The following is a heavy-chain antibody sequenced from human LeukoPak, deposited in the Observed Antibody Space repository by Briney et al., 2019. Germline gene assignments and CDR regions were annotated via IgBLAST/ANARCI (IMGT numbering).Heavy chain of an antibody. Sequence: GGSLRLSCAASGFTFSSYGMHWVRQAPGKGLEWVSVIWYERSNKYYADSVKGRFTISRDNSKNTLYLQMNSLRAEDTAVCYCARGGYYDILTGYYAAEYFQHWGQGTLVTVSS. V-gene: IGHV3-33*01. CDR3: ARGGYYDILTGYYAAEYFQH. J-gene: IGHJ1*01. CDR1: GFTFSSYG. CDR2: IWYERSNK. D-gene: IGHD3-9*01.